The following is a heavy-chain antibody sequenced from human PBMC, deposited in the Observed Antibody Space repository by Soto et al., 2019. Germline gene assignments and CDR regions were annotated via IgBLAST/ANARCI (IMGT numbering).Heavy chain of an antibody. V-gene: IGHV2-26*01. CDR2: IFSNDEK. CDR1: GFSLSNARMG. D-gene: IGHD6-13*01. J-gene: IGHJ4*02. Sequence: QVTLKASGPVLVKPTETLTLTCTGSGFSLSNARMGVSWIRQPPGKALEWLAHIFSNDEKSYSTSLKSRLTISKDTSKSQVVLTMTNMDPVDTATYYCARFSSSWYPYRLYFAYWGQGTVVTVSS. CDR3: ARFSSSWYPYRLYFAY.